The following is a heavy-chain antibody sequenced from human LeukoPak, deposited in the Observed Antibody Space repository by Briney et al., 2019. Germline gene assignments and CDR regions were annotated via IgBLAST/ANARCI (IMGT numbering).Heavy chain of an antibody. CDR2: INHSGST. V-gene: IGHV4-34*01. D-gene: IGHD3-10*01. Sequence: PSETLSLTCSVCGVSLSGYFWSWIRQPPGKGLEWIGEINHSGSTNYNPSLTSRVTISVETSKNQFSLKLSSVTAADTAVYYCARGLSFDPWGQGTLVTVSS. CDR1: GVSLSGYF. CDR3: ARGLSFDP. J-gene: IGHJ5*02.